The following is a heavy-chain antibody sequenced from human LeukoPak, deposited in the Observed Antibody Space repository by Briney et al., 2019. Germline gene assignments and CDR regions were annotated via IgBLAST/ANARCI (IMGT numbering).Heavy chain of an antibody. Sequence: GGSLRLSCEASGFTFSSFWMSWVRQAPGKGLEWVASIKQDGSEKNYVDSVKGRFTISRDNAKNSLYLQMNSLRAEDTAVYYCARDKVTIFGVADYNWFDPWGQGTLVTVSS. CDR1: GFTFSSFW. CDR3: ARDKVTIFGVADYNWFDP. CDR2: IKQDGSEK. D-gene: IGHD3-3*01. J-gene: IGHJ5*02. V-gene: IGHV3-7*01.